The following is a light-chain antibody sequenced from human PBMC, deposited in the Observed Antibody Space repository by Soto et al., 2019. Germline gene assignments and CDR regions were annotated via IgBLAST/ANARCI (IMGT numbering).Light chain of an antibody. J-gene: IGLJ3*02. CDR2: GNS. CDR3: QSYESSLSGV. V-gene: IGLV1-40*01. CDR1: SSNIGAGYD. Sequence: QAVVTQPPSVSGAPGQRVTISCTGSSSNIGAGYDVHWYQQLPGTAPKLLIYGNSNRPSGVPDRFSGSKSGTSASLAITGLQAEDEADYYCQSYESSLSGVFGGGTKLTVL.